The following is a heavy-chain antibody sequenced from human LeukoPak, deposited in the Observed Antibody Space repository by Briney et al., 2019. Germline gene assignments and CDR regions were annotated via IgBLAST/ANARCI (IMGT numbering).Heavy chain of an antibody. CDR3: ARHVSIVGPSFQR. D-gene: IGHD1-26*01. CDR1: GGFISSCSYY. V-gene: IGHV4-39*01. CDR2: IFDRWKT. J-gene: IGHJ1*01. Sequence: SETLSLTCTVSGGFISSCSYYWGWMPPPPGQGLEWIVSIFDRWKTYYNPSRKTQVTISVDTSKNQFSLRLSAVTAADTAVYYVARHVSIVGPSFQRWGQGTLVTVS.